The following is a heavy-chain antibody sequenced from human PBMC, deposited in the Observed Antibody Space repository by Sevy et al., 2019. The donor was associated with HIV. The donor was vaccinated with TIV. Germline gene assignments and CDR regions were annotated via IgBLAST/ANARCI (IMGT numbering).Heavy chain of an antibody. V-gene: IGHV3-53*01. CDR3: AMYYYGSGSPLGPYYYYYMDV. D-gene: IGHD3-10*01. Sequence: GGSLILSCAASGFTVSSNYMSWVRQAPGKGLEWVSVIYSGGSTYYADSVNGRFTISRDNSKNTLYLQMNSLRAEDTAVYYCAMYYYGSGSPLGPYYYYYMDVWGKGTTVTVSS. CDR1: GFTVSSNY. J-gene: IGHJ6*03. CDR2: IYSGGST.